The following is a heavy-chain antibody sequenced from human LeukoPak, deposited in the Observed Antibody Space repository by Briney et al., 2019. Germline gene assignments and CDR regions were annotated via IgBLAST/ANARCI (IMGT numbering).Heavy chain of an antibody. D-gene: IGHD6-19*01. CDR3: ARGYSSGWYLAKSRIYGMDV. J-gene: IGHJ6*02. CDR1: GGSISSYY. V-gene: IGHV4-59*01. Sequence: KPSETLSLTCTVSGGSISSYYWGWIRQPPGKGLEWIGYIYYSGSTNYNPSLKSRVTISVDTSKNQFSLKLSSVTAADTAVYYCARGYSSGWYLAKSRIYGMDVWGQGTTVTVSS. CDR2: IYYSGST.